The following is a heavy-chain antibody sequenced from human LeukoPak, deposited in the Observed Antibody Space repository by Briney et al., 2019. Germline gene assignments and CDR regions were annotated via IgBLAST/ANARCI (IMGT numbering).Heavy chain of an antibody. Sequence: SETLSLTCTVSGGSISSSSYYWGWIRQPPGKGLEWIGSIYYSGSTYYNPSLKSRVTISVDTSKNQFSLKLSSVTAADTAVYYCARRYSSPCYYYGMDVWGQGTTVTVSS. CDR3: ARRYSSPCYYYGMDV. CDR1: GGSISSSSYY. D-gene: IGHD6-13*01. V-gene: IGHV4-39*01. J-gene: IGHJ6*02. CDR2: IYYSGST.